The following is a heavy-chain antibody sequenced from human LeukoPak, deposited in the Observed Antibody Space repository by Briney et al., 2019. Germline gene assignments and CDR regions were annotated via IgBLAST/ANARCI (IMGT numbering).Heavy chain of an antibody. V-gene: IGHV1-69*05. J-gene: IGHJ3*02. CDR1: GGTFSCYA. D-gene: IGHD6-19*01. CDR2: IIPIFGTA. Sequence: SVKVSCKASGGTFSCYAISWVRQAPGQGLEWMGRIIPIFGTANYAQKFQGRVTITTDESTSTAYMELSSLRSEDTAVYYCARVEAVAGTRHAFDIWGQGTMVTVSS. CDR3: ARVEAVAGTRHAFDI.